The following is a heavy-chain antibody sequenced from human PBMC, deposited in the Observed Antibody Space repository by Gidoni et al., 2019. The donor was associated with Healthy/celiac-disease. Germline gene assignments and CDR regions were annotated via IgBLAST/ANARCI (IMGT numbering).Heavy chain of an antibody. CDR3: AHGSSSGYSYGKAGWFDP. D-gene: IGHD5-18*01. J-gene: IGHJ5*02. Sequence: QITLKESGPTLVKPTQTLTLTCTFSGFSLSTSGVGVGWIRQPPGKALEWLALIYWDDDKRYSPSLKSRLTITKDTSKNQVVLTMTNMDPVDTATYYCAHGSSSGYSYGKAGWFDPLGPGNPGHRLL. V-gene: IGHV2-5*02. CDR2: IYWDDDK. CDR1: GFSLSTSGVG.